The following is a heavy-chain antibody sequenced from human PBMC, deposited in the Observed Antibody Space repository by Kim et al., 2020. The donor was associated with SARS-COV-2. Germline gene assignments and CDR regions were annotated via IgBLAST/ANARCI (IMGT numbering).Heavy chain of an antibody. J-gene: IGHJ2*01. V-gene: IGHV3-74*01. Sequence: DSGKGRFIISSDNAKNTLYLQMISLRTEDTAVYYCARGTTTETTGWYFDLWGRGTLVTVSS. CDR3: ARGTTTETTGWYFDL. D-gene: IGHD4-17*01.